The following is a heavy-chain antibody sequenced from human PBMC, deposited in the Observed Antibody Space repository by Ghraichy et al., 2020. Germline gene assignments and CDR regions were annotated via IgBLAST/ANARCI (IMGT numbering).Heavy chain of an antibody. J-gene: IGHJ6*03. Sequence: SVKVSCKASGGTFSSYAISWVRQAPGQGLEWMGGIIPIFGTANYAQKFQGRVKITADESTSTAYMELSSLRSEDTAVYYCAIPIYDFWSRLNPGNYYYYYYMDVWGKGTTVTVSS. CDR1: GGTFSSYA. V-gene: IGHV1-69*13. CDR2: IIPIFGTA. D-gene: IGHD3-3*01. CDR3: AIPIYDFWSRLNPGNYYYYYYMDV.